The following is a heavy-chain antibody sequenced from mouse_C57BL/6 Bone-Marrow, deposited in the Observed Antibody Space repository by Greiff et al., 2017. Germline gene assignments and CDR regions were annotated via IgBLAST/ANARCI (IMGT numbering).Heavy chain of an antibody. Sequence: QVQLQQSGPELVKPGASVKISCKASGYSFTSYYIHWVKQRPGQGLEWIGWIYPGSGNTKYNEKFKGKATLTADTSSSTAYMQLSSLTSEDSAVYCCASFRPYYGSSTGYFDVWGTGTTVTVSS. CDR2: IYPGSGNT. V-gene: IGHV1-66*01. D-gene: IGHD1-1*01. CDR1: GYSFTSYY. CDR3: ASFRPYYGSSTGYFDV. J-gene: IGHJ1*03.